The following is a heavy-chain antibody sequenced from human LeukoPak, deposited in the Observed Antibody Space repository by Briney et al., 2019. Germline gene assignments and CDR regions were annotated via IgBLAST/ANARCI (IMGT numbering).Heavy chain of an antibody. J-gene: IGHJ4*02. Sequence: VASVKVSCKASGYTFTGYYIHWVRQAPGQGPEWMGWVNPKSGGTNYAQRFQGRVTMTRDTSISIVYMELSRLRSDDTAVYYCARPHRPAPSDEDADYVAYDYWGQGTLVTVSS. V-gene: IGHV1-2*02. CDR1: GYTFTGYY. D-gene: IGHD4-17*01. CDR3: ARPHRPAPSDEDADYVAYDY. CDR2: VNPKSGGT.